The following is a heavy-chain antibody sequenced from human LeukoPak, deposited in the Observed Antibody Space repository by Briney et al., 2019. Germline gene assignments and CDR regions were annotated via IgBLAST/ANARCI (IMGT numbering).Heavy chain of an antibody. V-gene: IGHV3-23*01. CDR1: GFTFSSYA. CDR3: ARENVAVAGTRRGDFDY. D-gene: IGHD6-19*01. CDR2: ISGSGGST. J-gene: IGHJ4*02. Sequence: GGSLRLSCAASGFTFSSYAMSWVRQAPGKGLEWVSAISGSGGSTYYADSVKGRFTISRDNSKNTLYLQMNSLRAEDTAVYYCARENVAVAGTRRGDFDYWGQGTLVTVSS.